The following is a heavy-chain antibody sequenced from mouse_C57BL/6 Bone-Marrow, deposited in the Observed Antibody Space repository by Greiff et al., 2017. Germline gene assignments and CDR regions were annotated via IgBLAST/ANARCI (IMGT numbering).Heavy chain of an antibody. Sequence: VQLQQSGPELVKPGASVKIPCKASGYTFTDYNMDWVKQRPGQGLEWIGWIFPGSGSTYYNEKFKGKATLTVDKSSSTAYMLLSSLTSEDSAVYFCARLYDYDEAWFAYWGQGTLVTVSA. CDR3: ARLYDYDEAWFAY. D-gene: IGHD2-4*01. V-gene: IGHV1-75*01. J-gene: IGHJ3*01. CDR2: IFPGSGST. CDR1: GYTFTDYN.